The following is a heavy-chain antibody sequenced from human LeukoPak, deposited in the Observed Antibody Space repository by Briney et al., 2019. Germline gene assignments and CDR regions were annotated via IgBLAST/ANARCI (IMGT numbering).Heavy chain of an antibody. CDR2: INHSGGT. V-gene: IGHV4-34*01. J-gene: IGHJ5*02. CDR1: GGPFSGFF. Sequence: SETLSLTCANYGGPFSGFFWSWIRQPPGKGLEWIGEINHSGGTNYNPSLKSRVTISIDASKNQFSLKLISVTAAGTAVYYCARASSYVAAARYDPAWFGPWGQGTPVTVSS. D-gene: IGHD4/OR15-4a*01. CDR3: ARASSYVAAARYDPAWFGP.